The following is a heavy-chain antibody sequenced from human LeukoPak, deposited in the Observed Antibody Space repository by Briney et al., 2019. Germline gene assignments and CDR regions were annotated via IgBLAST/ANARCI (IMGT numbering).Heavy chain of an antibody. CDR3: ARVGGYYDSSGPDY. J-gene: IGHJ4*02. CDR1: GYSISSGYY. D-gene: IGHD3-22*01. Sequence: SETLSLTCTVSGYSISSGYYWGWIRQPPGKGLEWIGIIYHSGTTYYSPSLKSRVTISVDTSKNQLSLRLSSVTAADTAVYYCARVGGYYDSSGPDYWGQGTLVTVSS. V-gene: IGHV4-38-2*02. CDR2: IYHSGTT.